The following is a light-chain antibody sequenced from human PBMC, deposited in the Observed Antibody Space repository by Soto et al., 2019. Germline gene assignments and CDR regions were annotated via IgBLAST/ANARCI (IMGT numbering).Light chain of an antibody. Sequence: DVVVTQSPLSLSVTLGQPASISCRCSQSLVYSDGRTYLTWFHQRPGQSPRRLIYKVSNLDSRVPDRFSGSGSGTDFTLKISRVEAEDVGLYYCMQGTHVPFIFGQGTRLEIK. CDR3: MQGTHVPFI. J-gene: IGKJ5*01. CDR1: QSLVYSDGRTY. V-gene: IGKV2D-30*01. CDR2: KVS.